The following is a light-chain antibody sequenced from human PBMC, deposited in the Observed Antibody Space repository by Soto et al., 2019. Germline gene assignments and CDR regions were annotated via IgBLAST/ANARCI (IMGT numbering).Light chain of an antibody. J-gene: IGKJ1*01. V-gene: IGKV1-27*01. Sequence: DIQMTQSPSSLSASVGDRVTITCRASQGIGNNLAWYQQKPGKVPKVLIYTASTLHSGVPSRFSGSGSGTDFTLTINSLQPEDVETYFCQKYDSVPWSFGQGTKVDIK. CDR3: QKYDSVPWS. CDR2: TAS. CDR1: QGIGNN.